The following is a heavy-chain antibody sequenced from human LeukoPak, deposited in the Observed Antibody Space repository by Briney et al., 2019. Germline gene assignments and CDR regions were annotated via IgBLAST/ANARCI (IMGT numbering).Heavy chain of an antibody. Sequence: PSETLSLTRTVSGGSISTYYWSWIRQPPGKGLQWIGYIYYSGSTNYNPSLESRVTISVDTSKNQFSLKLRSVTAADTAVYYCASYSYGSKNYFDYWGQGTLVTVSS. CDR2: IYYSGST. J-gene: IGHJ4*02. CDR1: GGSISTYY. D-gene: IGHD5-18*01. CDR3: ASYSYGSKNYFDY. V-gene: IGHV4-59*12.